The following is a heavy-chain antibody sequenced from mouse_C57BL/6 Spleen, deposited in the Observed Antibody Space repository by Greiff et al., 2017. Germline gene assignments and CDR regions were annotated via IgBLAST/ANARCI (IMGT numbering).Heavy chain of an antibody. CDR1: GYTFTSYW. CDR3: ARRWDHWYFDV. Sequence: VQLQQPGAELVKPGASVKLSCKASGYTFTSYWMHWVKQRPGQGLEWIGMIHPNSGSTNYNEKFKSKATLTVDKSSSTAYMQLSSLTSEDSAVYYCARRWDHWYFDVWGTGTTVTVSS. J-gene: IGHJ1*03. CDR2: IHPNSGST. V-gene: IGHV1-64*01. D-gene: IGHD1-1*02.